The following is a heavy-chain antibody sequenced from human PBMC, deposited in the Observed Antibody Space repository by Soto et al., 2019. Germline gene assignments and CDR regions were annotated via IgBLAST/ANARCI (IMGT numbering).Heavy chain of an antibody. J-gene: IGHJ4*02. Sequence: PGWSLRLSCAASGFTFGDYWMHWVRQAPGKGPEWVSRMTSDGRTIQYADSVKGRFTASRDNAKSTLYLQMNSLRAEDTAVYYCATAEVDYWGPGTLVTVSS. CDR1: GFTFGDYW. CDR2: MTSDGRTI. V-gene: IGHV3-74*01. CDR3: ATAEVDY.